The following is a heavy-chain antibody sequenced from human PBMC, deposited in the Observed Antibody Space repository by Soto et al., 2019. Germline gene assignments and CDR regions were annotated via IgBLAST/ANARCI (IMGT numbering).Heavy chain of an antibody. Sequence: QVQLVESGGGVVQPGRSLRLSCAASGFIFSSYSKHWVRQAPGKGLEWVAIISNDGSNKYYVDSVKGRFTISRDNSNNTLSLQMNSLRAEDTAVYYCARDQFLDAFDIWGQGTMVTVSS. CDR2: ISNDGSNK. CDR1: GFIFSSYS. J-gene: IGHJ3*02. V-gene: IGHV3-30-3*01. CDR3: ARDQFLDAFDI. D-gene: IGHD2-21*01.